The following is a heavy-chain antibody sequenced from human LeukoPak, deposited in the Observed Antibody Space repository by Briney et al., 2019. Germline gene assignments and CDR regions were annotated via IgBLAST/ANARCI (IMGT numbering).Heavy chain of an antibody. CDR1: GGSISSGGYY. J-gene: IGHJ3*02. V-gene: IGHV4-30-2*01. CDR2: IHHSGST. D-gene: IGHD2-15*01. CDR3: ASYCSGGSCRSGAFDI. Sequence: SETLSLTCTVSGGSISSGGYYWSWLRQPPGKGLEWIGYIHHSGSTYYNPSLKSRVTISVDRSKNQFSLKLSSVTAADTAVDYCASYCSGGSCRSGAFDIWGQGTMVTVSS.